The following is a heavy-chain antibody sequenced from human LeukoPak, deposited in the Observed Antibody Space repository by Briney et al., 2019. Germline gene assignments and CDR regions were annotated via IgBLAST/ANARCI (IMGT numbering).Heavy chain of an antibody. CDR1: GFTFSSYA. Sequence: GGSLRLSCAASGFTFSSYAMSWVRQAPGKGLEWVSGIRVSYNTYYADSVKGRFTISRDNSDNTLYLQMSGLRADDTAVYYCAKGTGDGGYYFDYWGQGTLVTVSS. CDR3: AKGTGDGGYYFDY. V-gene: IGHV3-23*01. J-gene: IGHJ4*02. CDR2: IRVSYNT. D-gene: IGHD7-27*01.